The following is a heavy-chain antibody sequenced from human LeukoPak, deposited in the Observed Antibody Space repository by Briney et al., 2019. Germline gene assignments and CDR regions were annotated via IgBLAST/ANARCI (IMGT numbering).Heavy chain of an antibody. CDR1: GYSFTSYW. V-gene: IGHV5-51*01. CDR2: IYPGDSDT. Sequence: GESLEISCKGSGYSFTSYWIGWVRQMPGKGLEWMGIIYPGDSDTRYSPSFQGQVTISADKSISTAYLQWSSLKASDTAMYYCARRVWCLYSSGSCHTVFFDYWGQGTLVTVSS. CDR3: ARRVWCLYSSGSCHTVFFDY. J-gene: IGHJ4*02. D-gene: IGHD3-10*01.